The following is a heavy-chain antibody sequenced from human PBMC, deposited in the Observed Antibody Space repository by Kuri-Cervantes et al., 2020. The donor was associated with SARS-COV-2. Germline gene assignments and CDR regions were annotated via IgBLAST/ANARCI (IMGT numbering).Heavy chain of an antibody. Sequence: GSLRLCCTVSGGAISSYYWSWIRQPPGKGLEWIGYIYYSGSTNYNPSLKSRVTISVDTSKNQFSLKLSSVTAADPAVYYCARELGLTTVNWFDPWGQGTLVTVSS. V-gene: IGHV4-59*01. J-gene: IGHJ5*02. CDR3: ARELGLTTVNWFDP. CDR1: GGAISSYY. CDR2: IYYSGST. D-gene: IGHD4-17*01.